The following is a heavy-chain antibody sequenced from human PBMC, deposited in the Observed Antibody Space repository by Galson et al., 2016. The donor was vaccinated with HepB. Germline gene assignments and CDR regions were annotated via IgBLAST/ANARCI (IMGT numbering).Heavy chain of an antibody. CDR3: ARDGEMATSRGLDY. Sequence: SVKVSCKASGYNLNDYYLHWVRQAPGQGLEWMGWINPNTGGTNYAQKFQGWVTMTRDTSISTAYMELTRLKSDDTAAYYCARDGEMATSRGLDYWGQGTLVTVSS. CDR1: GYNLNDYY. D-gene: IGHD5-24*01. J-gene: IGHJ4*02. V-gene: IGHV1-2*04. CDR2: INPNTGGT.